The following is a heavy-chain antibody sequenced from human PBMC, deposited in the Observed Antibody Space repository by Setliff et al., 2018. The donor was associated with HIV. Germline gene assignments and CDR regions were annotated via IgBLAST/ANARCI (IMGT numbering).Heavy chain of an antibody. CDR1: GFTFTNYW. CDR3: AGSRGYFVQAD. J-gene: IGHJ4*02. V-gene: IGHV3-7*01. Sequence: PGESLKISCAASGFTFTNYWMSWVRQAPGKGLEWVANIHKDGSEKYYVDSVKGRLTISRDNTKNLLYLEMNSLRAEDTAVYYCAGSRGYFVQADWGQGTLVTVSS. CDR2: IHKDGSEK. D-gene: IGHD1-1*01.